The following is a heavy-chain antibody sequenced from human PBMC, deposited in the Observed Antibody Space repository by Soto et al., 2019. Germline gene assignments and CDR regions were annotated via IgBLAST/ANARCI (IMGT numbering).Heavy chain of an antibody. V-gene: IGHV3-20*01. D-gene: IGHD3-10*01. CDR2: INRNGGST. J-gene: IGHJ4*02. CDR3: ARGYFGELLYDY. CDR1: GFTFDDFG. Sequence: EVQLVESGGGVVRPGGSLRLSCVASGFTFDDFGMAWVRQAPGKGLEWVSGINRNGGSTTYADSVKGRFTISRDNAKNALYLQMHSLRAGDTGLYHCARGYFGELLYDYLGQGTLVTVSS.